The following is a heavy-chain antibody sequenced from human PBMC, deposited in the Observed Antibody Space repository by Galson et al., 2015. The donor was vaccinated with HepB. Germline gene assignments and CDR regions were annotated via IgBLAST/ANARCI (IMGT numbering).Heavy chain of an antibody. CDR2: INPNSGGT. Sequence: SVKVSCKASGYTFTDYYMHWVRQAPGQGLEWMGWINPNSGGTNYAQKFQGRITMTRDTSISTAYMELSRLGSDDTALYYCARDPGGNHGAFDIWVQGTMVTVSS. V-gene: IGHV1-2*02. CDR3: ARDPGGNHGAFDI. J-gene: IGHJ3*02. CDR1: GYTFTDYY. D-gene: IGHD2/OR15-2a*01.